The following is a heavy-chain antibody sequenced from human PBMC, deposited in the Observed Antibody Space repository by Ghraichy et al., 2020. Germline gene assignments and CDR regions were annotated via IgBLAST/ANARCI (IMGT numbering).Heavy chain of an antibody. Sequence: GSLSLTCAVSGGSISSGNWWNWVRQPPGEGLEWIGEIHHSGNTNFNPSLKSRLTMSVDKSKHQFSLKVTSVTAADTAVYYCVTSSGSWRIDSWGQGTLVTVSS. D-gene: IGHD6-19*01. J-gene: IGHJ4*02. V-gene: IGHV4-4*02. CDR3: VTSSGSWRIDS. CDR1: GGSISSGNW. CDR2: IHHSGNT.